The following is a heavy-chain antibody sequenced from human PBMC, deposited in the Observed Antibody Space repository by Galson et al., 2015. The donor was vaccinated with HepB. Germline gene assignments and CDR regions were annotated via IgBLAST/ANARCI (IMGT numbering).Heavy chain of an antibody. CDR2: IKQDGSEK. J-gene: IGHJ6*03. CDR1: GFTFSSYW. D-gene: IGHD4-11*01. CDR3: ARVSWSTGYYYYYYMDV. Sequence: SLRLSCAASGFTFSSYWMSWVRQAPGKGLEWVANIKQDGSEKYYVDSVKGRSTISRDNAKNSLYLRMNSLRAEDTAVYYCARVSWSTGYYYYYYMDVWGKGTTVTVSS. V-gene: IGHV3-7*01.